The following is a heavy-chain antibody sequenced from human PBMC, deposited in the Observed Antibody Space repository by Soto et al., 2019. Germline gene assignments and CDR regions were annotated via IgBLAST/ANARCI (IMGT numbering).Heavy chain of an antibody. V-gene: IGHV4-39*07. Sequence: SETLSLTCTVSGGSISSSSYYWGWIRQPPGKGLEWIGSIYYSGSTYYNPSLKSRVTISVDTSKNQFSLKLSSVTAADTAVYYCARVGGITIFGVVIYNWFDPWGQGTLVTVSS. CDR1: GGSISSSSYY. D-gene: IGHD3-3*01. J-gene: IGHJ5*02. CDR2: IYYSGST. CDR3: ARVGGITIFGVVIYNWFDP.